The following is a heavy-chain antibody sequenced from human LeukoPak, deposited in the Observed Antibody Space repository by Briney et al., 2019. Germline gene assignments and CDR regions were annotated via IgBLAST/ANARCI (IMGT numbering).Heavy chain of an antibody. D-gene: IGHD3-22*01. V-gene: IGHV1-8*02. CDR1: GYTFTSYG. Sequence: ASVKVSCKASGYTFTSYGISWVRQAPGQGLEWMGWMNPNSGNTGYAQKFQGRVTMTRNTSISTAYMELSSLRSEDTAVYYCARGRIYDSSGYQNWFDPWGQGTLVTVSS. CDR3: ARGRIYDSSGYQNWFDP. CDR2: MNPNSGNT. J-gene: IGHJ5*02.